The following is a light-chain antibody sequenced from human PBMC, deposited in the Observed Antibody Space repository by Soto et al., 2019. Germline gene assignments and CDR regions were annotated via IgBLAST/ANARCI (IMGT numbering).Light chain of an antibody. CDR1: ESVRSS. Sequence: DIRMTQSPSTLSAVVGDRVTITCRASESVRSSVAWYQQKPGKAPKLLIYDASTLESGVPSRFSGSGFGTEFTLTIISLQPDDFGTYYCQQYESFSPYTFGRGTRLEIK. CDR3: QQYESFSPYT. V-gene: IGKV1-5*01. J-gene: IGKJ2*01. CDR2: DAS.